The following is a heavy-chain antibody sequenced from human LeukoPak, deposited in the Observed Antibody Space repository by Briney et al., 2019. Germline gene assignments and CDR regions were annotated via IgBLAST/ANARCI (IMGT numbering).Heavy chain of an antibody. CDR3: ARGRWFSDSSDNSGNTLDI. D-gene: IGHD3-22*01. J-gene: IGHJ3*02. Sequence: ASVKVSCKASGYTFSSYDINWVRQAPGQGLEWMGWMSPNTDDTGSAQKFQGRLTMTRNTPISTVYMGLSSLGSEDTAVYYCARGRWFSDSSDNSGNTLDIWGQGTMVTVSS. CDR1: GYTFSSYD. CDR2: MSPNTDDT. V-gene: IGHV1-8*01.